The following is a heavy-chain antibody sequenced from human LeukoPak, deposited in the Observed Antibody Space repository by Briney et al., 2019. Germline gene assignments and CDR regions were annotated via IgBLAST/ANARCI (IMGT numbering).Heavy chain of an antibody. V-gene: IGHV4-4*07. Sequence: SETLSLTCTVSGGSISSYYWSWIRQPAGKGLEWIGRIYTSGSTNYNPSLKSRVTISVDTSKNQFSLKLSSVTAADTAVYYCARFTAAGFWYYFDYWGQGTLVTVSS. CDR1: GGSISSYY. J-gene: IGHJ4*02. D-gene: IGHD6-13*01. CDR2: IYTSGST. CDR3: ARFTAAGFWYYFDY.